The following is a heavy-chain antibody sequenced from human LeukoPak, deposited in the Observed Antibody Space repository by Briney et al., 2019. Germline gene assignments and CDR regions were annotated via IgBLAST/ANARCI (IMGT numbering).Heavy chain of an antibody. CDR2: IKQDGSEK. V-gene: IGHV3-7*04. J-gene: IGHJ4*02. CDR3: ARGLLAAAGIDY. Sequence: GSLRLSCAASGFTFSTYWMSWVRQAPGKGLEWVANIKQDGSEKNHVDSVKGRFTISRDNAKNSLYLQMNSLRAEDTAVYYCARGLLAAAGIDYWGQGALVTVSS. CDR1: GFTFSTYW. D-gene: IGHD6-13*01.